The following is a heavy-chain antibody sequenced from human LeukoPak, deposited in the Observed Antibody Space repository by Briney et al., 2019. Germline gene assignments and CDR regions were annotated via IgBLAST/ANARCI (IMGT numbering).Heavy chain of an antibody. CDR3: ARDPGGDYVYYYGMDV. J-gene: IGHJ6*02. CDR1: GFTFSSYA. Sequence: PGGSLRLSCAASGFTFSSYAMSWVRQAPGKGLEWVSAVSGNGASTYYADSVKGRFTISRDNAKNSLYLQMNSLRAEDTAVYYCARDPGGDYVYYYGMDVWGQGTTVTVSS. V-gene: IGHV3-23*01. D-gene: IGHD4-17*01. CDR2: VSGNGAST.